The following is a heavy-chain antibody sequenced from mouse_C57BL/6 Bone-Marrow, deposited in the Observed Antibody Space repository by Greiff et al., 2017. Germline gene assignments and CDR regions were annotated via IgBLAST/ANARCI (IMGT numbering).Heavy chain of an antibody. D-gene: IGHD2-4*01. CDR1: GFNIKDYY. CDR2: IDPEDGET. Sequence: VQLQQSGAELVKPGASVKLSCTASGFNIKDYYMHWVKQRTEQGLEWIGRIDPEDGETKYAPTFQGKATITADTSSNTAYLQLSSLTSEDTAVYYCAFYDYYYFDYWGQGTTLTVSS. V-gene: IGHV14-2*01. CDR3: AFYDYYYFDY. J-gene: IGHJ2*01.